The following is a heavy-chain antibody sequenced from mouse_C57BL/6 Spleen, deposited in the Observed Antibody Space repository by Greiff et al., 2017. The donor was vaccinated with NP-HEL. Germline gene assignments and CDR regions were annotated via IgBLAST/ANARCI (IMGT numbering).Heavy chain of an antibody. CDR3: ASRRFTTVVAEPWFAY. CDR2: IYPGDGDT. D-gene: IGHD1-1*01. V-gene: IGHV1-80*01. CDR1: GYAFSSYW. Sequence: VQLQQSGAELVKPGASVKISCKASGYAFSSYWMNWVKQRPGKGLEWIGQIYPGDGDTNYNGKFKGKATLTADKSSSTAYMQLSSLTSEDSAVYFCASRRFTTVVAEPWFAYWGQGTLVTVSA. J-gene: IGHJ3*01.